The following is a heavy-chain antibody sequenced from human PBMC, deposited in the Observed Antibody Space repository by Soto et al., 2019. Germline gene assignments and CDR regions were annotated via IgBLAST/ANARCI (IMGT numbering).Heavy chain of an antibody. V-gene: IGHV3-73*02. Sequence: EVQLVESGGGLVQPGGSLKLSCAASGFTFSGSAMHWVRQASGKGLEWVGRIRSKANSYAAAYAASVKGRFTISRDDSKNMAYLQMNSLNTEDAAVYYCTILYGGSGYGCDYWGQGTLVTVSS. D-gene: IGHD6-25*01. CDR3: TILYGGSGYGCDY. J-gene: IGHJ4*02. CDR1: GFTFSGSA. CDR2: IRSKANSYAA.